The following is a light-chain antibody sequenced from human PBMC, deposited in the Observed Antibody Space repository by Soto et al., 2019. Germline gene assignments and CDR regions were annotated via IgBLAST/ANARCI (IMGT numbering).Light chain of an antibody. CDR3: SSYTSSSYTSSSTIYV. V-gene: IGLV2-14*01. Sequence: QSALTQPASVSGSPGQSITMSCTGTSNDVGGCNYVSWYQQYPGKAPKLMIYDVSNRPSGVSNRFSGSKSGNTASLTISGLQAEDEADYYCSSYTSSSYTSSSTIYVFGTGTKLTVL. CDR2: DVS. J-gene: IGLJ1*01. CDR1: SNDVGGCNY.